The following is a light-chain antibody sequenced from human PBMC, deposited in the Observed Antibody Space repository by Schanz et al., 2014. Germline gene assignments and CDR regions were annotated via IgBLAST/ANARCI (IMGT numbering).Light chain of an antibody. CDR2: EVN. J-gene: IGLJ2*01. Sequence: QSALTQPPSVSGSPGQSVTISCTGTSSDVGAYNYVSWYQLHPGKAPKPMIYEVNKRPSGVPDRFSGSKSGNTASLTVSGLQAEDEADYYCSSYAGNNKLLFGGGTKLTVL. V-gene: IGLV2-8*01. CDR1: SSDVGAYNY. CDR3: SSYAGNNKLL.